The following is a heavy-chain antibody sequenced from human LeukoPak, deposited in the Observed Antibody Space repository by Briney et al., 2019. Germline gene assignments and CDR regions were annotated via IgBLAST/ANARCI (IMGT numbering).Heavy chain of an antibody. Sequence: GGSLRLSCAASGFSFSNYWMKWVRQDPGKGLEWVANINEDGSEKYYVDSVRGRFTISRDNAKNSLYLQMNSLRTEDTAINYCARGGVRRGYYDYWGQGTLVTVSS. CDR3: ARGGVRRGYYDY. CDR1: GFSFSNYW. D-gene: IGHD1-14*01. V-gene: IGHV3-7*01. CDR2: INEDGSEK. J-gene: IGHJ4*02.